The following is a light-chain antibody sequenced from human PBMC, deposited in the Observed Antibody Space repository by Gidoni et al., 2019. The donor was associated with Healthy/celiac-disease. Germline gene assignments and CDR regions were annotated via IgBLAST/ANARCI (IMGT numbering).Light chain of an antibody. J-gene: IGKJ1*01. CDR1: QSVSSN. CDR2: GAS. CDR3: QQYNNWPQT. V-gene: IGKV3-15*01. Sequence: EIVMTQPPAPLSVSQGERATLSCRASQSVSSNLAWYQQKPGQAPRLLIYGASTRATGIPARFSGSGSGTEFTLTISSLQSEDFAVYYCQQYNNWPQTFXXXTKVEIK.